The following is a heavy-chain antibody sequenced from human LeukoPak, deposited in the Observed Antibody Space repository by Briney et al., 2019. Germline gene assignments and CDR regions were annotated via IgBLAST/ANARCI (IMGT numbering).Heavy chain of an antibody. D-gene: IGHD3-22*01. Sequence: GGSLRLSCAASGFTFSSYSMNWVRQAPEKGLEWVSYISSSSSTIYYADSVKGRFTISRDNAKNSLYLQMNSLRDEDTAVYYCARVQRGPYYYDSSGYYYFDYWGQGTLVTVSS. CDR2: ISSSSSTI. J-gene: IGHJ4*02. CDR3: ARVQRGPYYYDSSGYYYFDY. V-gene: IGHV3-48*02. CDR1: GFTFSSYS.